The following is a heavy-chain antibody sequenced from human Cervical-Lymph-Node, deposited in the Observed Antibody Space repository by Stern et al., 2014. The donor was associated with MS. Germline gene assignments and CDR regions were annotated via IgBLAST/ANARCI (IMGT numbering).Heavy chain of an antibody. CDR1: GYNFASYW. CDR2: IYPDDSDA. CDR3: ARKGTYGLDY. D-gene: IGHD3-10*01. V-gene: IGHV5-51*01. Sequence: VQLMQSGAEVKKPGESLKISCKGSGYNFASYWIGWGRQVPGKGLEWMGIIYPDDSDARYTPSFQGQVTMSADKSIGTAYLQWSSLKASDTAFYFCARKGTYGLDYWGQGALVTVSS. J-gene: IGHJ4*02.